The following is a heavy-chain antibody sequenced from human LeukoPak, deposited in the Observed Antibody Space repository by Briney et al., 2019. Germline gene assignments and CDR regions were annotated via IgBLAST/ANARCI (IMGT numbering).Heavy chain of an antibody. CDR2: IYYSGST. Sequence: PSETLSLTCSVSGGSISISSYYWVWIRQPPGKGLEWIGSIYYSGSTYYNPSLKSRVTISVDTSKNQFSLKLSSVTAADTAVYYCARLVTEYGDYATYYYYYMDVWGKGTTVTISS. CDR3: ARLVTEYGDYATYYYYYMDV. J-gene: IGHJ6*03. CDR1: GGSISISSYY. D-gene: IGHD4-17*01. V-gene: IGHV4-39*01.